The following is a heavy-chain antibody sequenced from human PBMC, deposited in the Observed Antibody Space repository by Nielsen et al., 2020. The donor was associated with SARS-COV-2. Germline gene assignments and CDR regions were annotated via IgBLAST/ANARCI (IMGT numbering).Heavy chain of an antibody. CDR2: IRPDGTGA. V-gene: IGHV3-7*03. Sequence: GESLKISCAASGFTFSASWMAWVSQAQGKGLEWLSNIRPDGTGANYVDSVKGRFTISRDNAKNLLYLQMNSLRAEDTAVYYCAKAFRSSDWVRAATDFWGQGTLVTVSS. D-gene: IGHD6-25*01. CDR3: AKAFRSSDWVRAATDF. J-gene: IGHJ4*02. CDR1: GFTFSASW.